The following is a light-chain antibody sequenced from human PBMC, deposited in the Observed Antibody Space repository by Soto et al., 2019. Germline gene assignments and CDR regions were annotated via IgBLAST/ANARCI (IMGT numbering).Light chain of an antibody. CDR3: QQYNNWPRT. CDR1: QSVTYN. Sequence: ETLLTQSPATLSAYTGERVTLSCRATQSVTYNLAWYQQKPGQAPRLLIYGASTRATGIPARFSGSGSGTEFTLTISSLQSEDFAVYYCQQYNNWPRTFGQGTKV. CDR2: GAS. V-gene: IGKV3-15*01. J-gene: IGKJ1*01.